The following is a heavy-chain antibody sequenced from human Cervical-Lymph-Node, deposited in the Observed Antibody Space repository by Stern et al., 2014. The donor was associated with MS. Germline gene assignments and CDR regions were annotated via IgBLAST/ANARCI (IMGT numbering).Heavy chain of an antibody. Sequence: QVQLQESGPGLVKPSETLSLICTVSGGSISDSYWSWVRQPAGKGLEWFGHVYVTGTPNYNPSLKSRLTMSVDTSKTQFSVRLSSVTAADTAVYYCSSGGYDFGRHWGRGTLVTVSS. CDR1: GGSISDSY. V-gene: IGHV4-4*07. CDR3: SSGGYDFGRH. CDR2: VYVTGTP. D-gene: IGHD3/OR15-3a*01. J-gene: IGHJ1*01.